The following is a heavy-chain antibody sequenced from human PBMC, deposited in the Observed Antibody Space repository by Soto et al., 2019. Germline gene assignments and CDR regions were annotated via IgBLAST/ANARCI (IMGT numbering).Heavy chain of an antibody. D-gene: IGHD3-3*01. V-gene: IGHV3-48*01. Sequence: GGSLRLSCAASGFTFSSYSMNWVRQAPGKGLEWVSYISSSSSTIYYADSVKGRFTISRDNAKNSLYLQMNSLRAEDTAVYYCARTYYDFWSGYRYYYYMDVWGKGTTVTVSS. CDR2: ISSSSSTI. CDR1: GFTFSSYS. CDR3: ARTYYDFWSGYRYYYYMDV. J-gene: IGHJ6*03.